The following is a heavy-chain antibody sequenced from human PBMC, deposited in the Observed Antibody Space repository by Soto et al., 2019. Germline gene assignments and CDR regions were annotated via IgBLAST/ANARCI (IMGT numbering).Heavy chain of an antibody. Sequence: ASVKVSCKASGGTFSSYAISWVRQAPGRGVEWMGGIISIFGTANYAQKFEGRVTITADESTSTAYMELSSLRSEDPAEYYCASQESRVRGNRAFDIWGQGTMVTVSS. CDR1: GGTFSSYA. D-gene: IGHD3-10*01. CDR3: ASQESRVRGNRAFDI. CDR2: IISIFGTA. J-gene: IGHJ3*02. V-gene: IGHV1-69*13.